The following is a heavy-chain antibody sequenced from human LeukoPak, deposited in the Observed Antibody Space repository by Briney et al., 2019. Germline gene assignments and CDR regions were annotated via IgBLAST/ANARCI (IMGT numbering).Heavy chain of an antibody. CDR1: GITFSGSG. Sequence: GGSLRLSCAASGITFSGSGMSWVRQAPGKGLEWVSAISGSGGSTYYADSVKGRFTISRDNSKNTLYLQMNSLRAEDTAVYYCAKVSVAGTFDYWGQGTLVTVSS. V-gene: IGHV3-23*01. CDR3: AKVSVAGTFDY. J-gene: IGHJ4*02. CDR2: ISGSGGST. D-gene: IGHD6-19*01.